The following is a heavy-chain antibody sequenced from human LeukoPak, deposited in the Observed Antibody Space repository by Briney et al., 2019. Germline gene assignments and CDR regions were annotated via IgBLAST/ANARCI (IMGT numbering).Heavy chain of an antibody. V-gene: IGHV4-34*01. Sequence: SETLSLTCAVYGGSFSGYYWSWIRQPPGKGLEWIGEINHSGSTNYNPSLKSRVTISVDTSKNQFSLKLSSVTAADTAVYYCARGPESWGQGTLVTASS. J-gene: IGHJ4*02. CDR2: INHSGST. CDR1: GGSFSGYY. CDR3: ARGPES. D-gene: IGHD5-24*01.